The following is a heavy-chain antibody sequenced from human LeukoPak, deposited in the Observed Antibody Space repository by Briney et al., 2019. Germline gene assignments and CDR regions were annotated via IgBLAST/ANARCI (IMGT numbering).Heavy chain of an antibody. CDR2: INPNSGGT. Sequence: ASVKVSCKASGYTFTGYYMHWVRQAPGQGLEWVGRINPNSGGTNYAQKLQGRVTMTRDTSISTAYMELSRLRSDDTAVYYCERGGSSYRFGEYPYYFDYWGQGTLVTVSS. CDR1: GYTFTGYY. V-gene: IGHV1-2*06. J-gene: IGHJ4*02. D-gene: IGHD3-10*01. CDR3: ERGGSSYRFGEYPYYFDY.